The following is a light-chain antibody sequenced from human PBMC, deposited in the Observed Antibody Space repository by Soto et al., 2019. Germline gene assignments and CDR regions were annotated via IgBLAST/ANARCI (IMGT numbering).Light chain of an antibody. CDR2: GNT. V-gene: IGLV1-40*01. CDR3: QSYDNSLNDYV. J-gene: IGLJ1*01. Sequence: QPVLTQPPSVSGAPGQRVTISCSGSNSNIGADFDVPWYQQFPGTAPKLLIYGNTNRPSGVPDRFSGSKSGTSASLAITELQAEDEADYHCQSYDNSLNDYVFGTGTKLTVL. CDR1: NSNIGADFD.